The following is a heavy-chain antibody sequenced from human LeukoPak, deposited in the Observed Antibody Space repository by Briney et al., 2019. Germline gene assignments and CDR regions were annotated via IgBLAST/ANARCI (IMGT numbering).Heavy chain of an antibody. CDR1: GFTFISYL. CDR2: INPEGVAK. Sequence: GGSLRLSCATSGFTFISYLLTWVRPATGRGLEWVANINPEGVAKYYVDSVRGRLTISRDNAENSLYLQMNSLRADDMAVYYCARTLESGNSDAGYWGQGTLVTVSS. CDR3: ARTLESGNSDAGY. J-gene: IGHJ4*02. D-gene: IGHD4-23*01. V-gene: IGHV3-7*01.